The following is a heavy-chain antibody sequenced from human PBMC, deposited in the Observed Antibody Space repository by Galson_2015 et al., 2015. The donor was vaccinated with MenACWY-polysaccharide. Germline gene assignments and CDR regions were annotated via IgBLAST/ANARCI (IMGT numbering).Heavy chain of an antibody. J-gene: IGHJ4*02. Sequence: CAISGDSVSSHPVSWNWIRQSPSRGLEWLGRTYYRSQWYTDYAVSVKSRIAINADASRNQFSLQLNSVTPDDTAVYYCARDRGRHSHGPPYYFDFWGRGTLVTVSS. CDR2: TYYRSQWYT. D-gene: IGHD5-24*01. CDR1: GDSVSSHPVS. V-gene: IGHV6-1*01. CDR3: ARDRGRHSHGPPYYFDF.